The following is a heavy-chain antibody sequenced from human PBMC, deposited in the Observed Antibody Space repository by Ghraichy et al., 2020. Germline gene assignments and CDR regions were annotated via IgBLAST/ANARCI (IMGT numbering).Heavy chain of an antibody. CDR3: ARENYAPAESTLGYCSGGSCYPGQNWFDP. V-gene: IGHV4-34*01. CDR2: INHSGST. D-gene: IGHD2-15*01. J-gene: IGHJ5*02. Sequence: SETLSLTCAVYGGSFSGYYWSWIRQPPGKGLEWIGEINHSGSTNYNPSLKSRVTISVDTSKNQFSLKLSSVTAADTAVYYCARENYAPAESTLGYCSGGSCYPGQNWFDPWGQGTLVTVSS. CDR1: GGSFSGYY.